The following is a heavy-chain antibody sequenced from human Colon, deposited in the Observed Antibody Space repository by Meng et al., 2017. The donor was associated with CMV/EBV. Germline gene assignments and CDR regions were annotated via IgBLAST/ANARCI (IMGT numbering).Heavy chain of an antibody. CDR1: GSTFTGYY. D-gene: IGHD5-18*01. V-gene: IGHV1-46*01. CDR2: ISLGDGIT. Sequence: FKSYGSTFTGYYFHWVRQAPGQGLEWMGLISLGDGITSYAQKFKGRVSVTRDTSTSTVYMGLSGLTSDDTAVYYCTREPADTGCFDYWGQGTLVTVSS. J-gene: IGHJ4*02. CDR3: TREPADTGCFDY.